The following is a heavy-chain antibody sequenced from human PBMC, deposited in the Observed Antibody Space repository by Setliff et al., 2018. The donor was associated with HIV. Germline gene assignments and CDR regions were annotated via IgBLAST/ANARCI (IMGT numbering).Heavy chain of an antibody. D-gene: IGHD6-19*01. J-gene: IGHJ4*02. CDR2: IYTSGSV. V-gene: IGHV4-61*08. Sequence: PSETLSLTCTVSGGSISTGVYYWSWIRQPPGKGLEWIGYIYTSGSVNYNPSLNSRATISVDTSKNQFSLKVNSVTAADTAVYYCARSPRIGVAGEFEYWGQGTLVTVSS. CDR3: ARSPRIGVAGEFEY. CDR1: GGSISTGVYY.